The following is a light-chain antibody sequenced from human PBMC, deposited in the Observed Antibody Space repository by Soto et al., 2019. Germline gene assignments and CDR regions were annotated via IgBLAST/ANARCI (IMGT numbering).Light chain of an antibody. CDR1: QSVSSY. Sequence: EIVLTQSPATLSLSPGERATLSCRASQSVSSYLAWYQQKPGQAPRLLIYDASNRATGIPARFSGSGSGTDFTLTIGSLEPEDFAVYYCQQRSNWPTFG. CDR2: DAS. J-gene: IGKJ5*01. V-gene: IGKV3-11*01. CDR3: QQRSNWPT.